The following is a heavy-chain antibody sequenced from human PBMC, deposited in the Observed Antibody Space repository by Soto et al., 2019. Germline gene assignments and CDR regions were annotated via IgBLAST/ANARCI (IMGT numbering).Heavy chain of an antibody. J-gene: IGHJ4*02. CDR3: ASDWNCDGHIVDY. CDR2: INLDGSEK. V-gene: IGHV3-7*01. D-gene: IGHD1-1*01. CDR1: GFTFSSYW. Sequence: PGGSLILSWAASGFTFSSYWMSWVLQAPGTGLEWVANINLDGSEKYYVDSVKGRFTLSRDNAQNSLYLQMNSLRAEDTAVYDFASDWNCDGHIVDYWGQGTLFTVSS.